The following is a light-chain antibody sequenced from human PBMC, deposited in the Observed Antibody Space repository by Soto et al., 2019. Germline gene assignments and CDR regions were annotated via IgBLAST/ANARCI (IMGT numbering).Light chain of an antibody. CDR2: KAS. V-gene: IGKV3-15*01. J-gene: IGKJ2*01. Sequence: EVVMTQSPPTLSVFPGDRVTLSCRASQSVSTSLAWYQQKPGQAPRLLIYKASTRDTVIPARFSGSGSGTEFTLTISRLESEDFAVYYCKQYINGYNFGHGTELAIK. CDR1: QSVSTS. CDR3: KQYINGYN.